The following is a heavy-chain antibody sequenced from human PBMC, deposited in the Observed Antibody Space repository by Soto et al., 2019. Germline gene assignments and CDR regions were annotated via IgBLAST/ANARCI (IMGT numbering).Heavy chain of an antibody. D-gene: IGHD4-4*01. V-gene: IGHV1-24*01. J-gene: IGHJ4*02. Sequence: ASVKVSCKVSGYTLSELSMYWVRPAPGEGLERMRGVDPEDGETIYAQKRQGSVTMTEDTSPYTAYMELGSLSSEDTAVYSCATVHDYSSKCNVGGLGYWGQGTLVTVSS. CDR3: ATVHDYSSKCNVGGLGY. CDR1: GYTLSELS. CDR2: VDPEDGET.